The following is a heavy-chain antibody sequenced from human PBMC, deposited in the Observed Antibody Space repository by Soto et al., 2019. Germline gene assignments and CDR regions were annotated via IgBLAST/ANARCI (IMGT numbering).Heavy chain of an antibody. Sequence: GASVKVSCKASGYTFTSYGISWVRQAPGQGLEWMGWISAYNGNTNYAQKLQGRVTMTTDTSTSTAYMELRSLRSDDTAMYYCSVGEDDDYRYPRDDAFDVWGQGTKVTVPS. D-gene: IGHD3-16*02. V-gene: IGHV1-18*01. CDR3: SVGEDDDYRYPRDDAFDV. CDR2: ISAYNGNT. J-gene: IGHJ3*01. CDR1: GYTFTSYG.